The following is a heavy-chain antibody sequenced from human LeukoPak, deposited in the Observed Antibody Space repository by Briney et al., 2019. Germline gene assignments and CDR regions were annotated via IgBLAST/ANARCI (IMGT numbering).Heavy chain of an antibody. V-gene: IGHV1-18*01. CDR1: GYTFISYG. CDR3: ARDYYDSKTYYMDV. CDR2: ISGYNGNT. J-gene: IGHJ6*03. Sequence: ASVKVSCKASGYTFISYGISWVRQAPGQGLEWMGWISGYNGNTNYAQKLQGRVTMTTDTSTSTAYMELRSLRSDDTAVYYCARDYYDSKTYYMDVWGKGTTVTISS. D-gene: IGHD3-22*01.